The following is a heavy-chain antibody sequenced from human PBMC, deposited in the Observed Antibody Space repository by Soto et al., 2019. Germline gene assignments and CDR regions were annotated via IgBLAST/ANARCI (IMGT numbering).Heavy chain of an antibody. Sequence: SETLSLTCTVSGGSISSYYWSWIRQPPGKGLEWIGYIYYSGSTNYNPSLKSRVTISVDTSKNQFSLKLSSVTAADTAVYYCARGFRSSWYYFDYWGQGTLVTVSS. CDR3: ARGFRSSWYYFDY. CDR2: IYYSGST. CDR1: GGSISSYY. V-gene: IGHV4-59*01. D-gene: IGHD6-13*01. J-gene: IGHJ4*02.